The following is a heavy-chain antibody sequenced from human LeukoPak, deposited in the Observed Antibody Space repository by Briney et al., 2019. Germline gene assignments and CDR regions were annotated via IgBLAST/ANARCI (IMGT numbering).Heavy chain of an antibody. CDR1: GLTFSSYS. Sequence: GGSLRLSCAACGLTFSSYSMNWVRQAPGKGLEWASSISSSSSYIYYADSVKGRFTISRDNAKNSLYLQMNSLRAVDTAVYYCARDVVEGVYGMDVWGQGTTVTVSS. D-gene: IGHD2-15*01. J-gene: IGHJ6*02. V-gene: IGHV3-21*01. CDR2: ISSSSSYI. CDR3: ARDVVEGVYGMDV.